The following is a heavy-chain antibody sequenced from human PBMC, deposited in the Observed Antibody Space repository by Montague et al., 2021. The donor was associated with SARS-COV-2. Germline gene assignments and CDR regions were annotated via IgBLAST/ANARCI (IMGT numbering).Heavy chain of an antibody. D-gene: IGHD3-3*02. CDR3: AKTTSTRRGFDS. J-gene: IGHJ4*02. CDR1: GYSISSNNW. V-gene: IGHV4-28*01. Sequence: SETLSLTCGVSGYSISSNNWWGWIRQPPGKGLEWIGYMYESGTAFYDPXPKSRVTMSIDKSKNEFSLELRSATAMDTAVYYCAKTTSTRRGFDSWGQGTLVIVTS. CDR2: MYESGTA.